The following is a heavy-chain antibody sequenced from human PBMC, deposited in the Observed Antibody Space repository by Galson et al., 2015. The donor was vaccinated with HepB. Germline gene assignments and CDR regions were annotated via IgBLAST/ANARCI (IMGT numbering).Heavy chain of an antibody. V-gene: IGHV4-61*02. D-gene: IGHD3-22*01. Sequence: TLSLTCTVSGGSISSGSYYWSWIRQPAGKGLEWIGRIYTSGSTNYNPSLKSRVTMSVDTSKNQFSLKLSSVTAADTAVYYCARSPLDYYDSSGYYPDYWGQGTLVTVSS. CDR3: ARSPLDYYDSSGYYPDY. J-gene: IGHJ4*02. CDR1: GGSISSGSYY. CDR2: IYTSGST.